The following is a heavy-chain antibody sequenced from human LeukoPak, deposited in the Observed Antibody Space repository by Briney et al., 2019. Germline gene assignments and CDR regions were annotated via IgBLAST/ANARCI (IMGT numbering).Heavy chain of an antibody. D-gene: IGHD1-14*01. CDR1: GFTFGNHA. CDR2: IFGIGWSP. J-gene: IGHJ4*02. V-gene: IGHV3-23*01. Sequence: GGCLSLSCQASGFTFGNHAMHWVRQAPGKGLDWVAGIFGIGWSPLYPDPVKGRFTLSRDNSRNSLYLQMNSQRAEDTAVYYCARTRTRALDSWGQGTLVTVSS. CDR3: ARTRTRALDS.